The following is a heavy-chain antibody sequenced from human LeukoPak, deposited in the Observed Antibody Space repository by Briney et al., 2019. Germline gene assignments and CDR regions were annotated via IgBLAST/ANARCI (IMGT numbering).Heavy chain of an antibody. D-gene: IGHD6-13*01. J-gene: IGHJ4*02. Sequence: GGSLRLSCAASGFTFSSYWIHWVRQAPGKGLVWVSRINSDGSSTSYADSVKGRFTISRDNAKNTLYLQMNSLRAEDTAVYYCARAPYSSSWFDYWGQGTLVTVSS. CDR2: INSDGSST. V-gene: IGHV3-74*01. CDR3: ARAPYSSSWFDY. CDR1: GFTFSSYW.